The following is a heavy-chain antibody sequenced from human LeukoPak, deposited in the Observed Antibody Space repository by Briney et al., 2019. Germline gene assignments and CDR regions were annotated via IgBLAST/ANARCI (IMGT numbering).Heavy chain of an antibody. CDR3: ARGGEYQPLIVGDYYFYYYMDV. CDR1: GGTFSTYA. CDR2: IIPVFGTP. Sequence: ASVKFSCKASGGTFSTYAINWVRQAPGQGLEWMGGIIPVFGTPIYAQKFQDRVTITTDESTSTAYMELSSLRSEDTAVYYCARGGEYQPLIVGDYYFYYYMDVWGKGTTVTVSS. D-gene: IGHD2-2*01. V-gene: IGHV1-69*05. J-gene: IGHJ6*03.